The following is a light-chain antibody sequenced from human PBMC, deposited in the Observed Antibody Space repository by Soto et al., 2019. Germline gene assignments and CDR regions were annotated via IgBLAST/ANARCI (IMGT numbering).Light chain of an antibody. Sequence: DIVMTQSPDSLAVSLGARATINCKSSQSLFYSSNRKNYLAWYQPKPGQPPKLLISWASTRESGVPDRFSGSGSGTDFTLTISSPQAEDVAVYYCQHDYDTLSNLGQGTKLESK. CDR3: QHDYDTLSN. J-gene: IGKJ2*01. V-gene: IGKV4-1*01. CDR2: WAS. CDR1: QSLFYSSNRKNY.